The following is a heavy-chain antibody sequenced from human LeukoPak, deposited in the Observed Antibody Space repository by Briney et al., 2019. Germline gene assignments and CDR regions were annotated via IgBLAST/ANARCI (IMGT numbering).Heavy chain of an antibody. CDR2: IYSGGST. J-gene: IGHJ4*02. Sequence: PGGSLRLSCAASGFTVSSNYMSWVPQAPGKGLEWVSVIYSGGSTYYADSVKGRFTISRHNSKNTLYLQMNSLRAEDTAVYYCARATYGDYEDNWGQGTLVTVSS. V-gene: IGHV3-53*04. CDR1: GFTVSSNY. D-gene: IGHD4-17*01. CDR3: ARATYGDYEDN.